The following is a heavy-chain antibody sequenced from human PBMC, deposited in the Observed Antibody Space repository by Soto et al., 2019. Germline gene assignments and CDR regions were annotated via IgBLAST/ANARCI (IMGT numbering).Heavy chain of an antibody. Sequence: EVQLVESGGGLVQPGGSLRLSCAASGFTFSSYELNWVRQAPGKGLEWVSYISTSPGVIYYGDSVKGRFTISRDNAKNSLYLQMNSRRAEDTAVYYCARERYDSGRPLDYWGQGTLVTVSS. J-gene: IGHJ4*02. CDR1: GFTFSSYE. CDR2: ISTSPGVI. V-gene: IGHV3-48*03. CDR3: ARERYDSGRPLDY. D-gene: IGHD3-10*01.